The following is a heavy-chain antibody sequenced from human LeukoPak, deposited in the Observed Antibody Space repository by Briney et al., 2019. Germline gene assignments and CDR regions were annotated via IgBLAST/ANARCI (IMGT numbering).Heavy chain of an antibody. CDR1: GGSISSSSYY. Sequence: SETLSLTCTVSGGSISSSSYYWGWIRQPPGKGLEWIGSIYYSGSTYYNPSLKSRVTISVDTSKNQFSLKLSSVTAADTAVYYCAFSYYDILTLDYWGQGTLVTVSS. J-gene: IGHJ4*02. D-gene: IGHD3-9*01. CDR2: IYYSGST. V-gene: IGHV4-39*07. CDR3: AFSYYDILTLDY.